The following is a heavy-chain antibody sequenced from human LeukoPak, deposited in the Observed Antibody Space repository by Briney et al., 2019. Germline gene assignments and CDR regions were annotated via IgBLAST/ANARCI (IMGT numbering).Heavy chain of an antibody. Sequence: ASVKVSCKASGYTFTSYYMHWVRQAPGQGLEWMGIINPSGGSTSYAQKFQGRVTMTRDTSTSTVYMELSSLRSEDTAVYYCARDLNWGEPGDHYYYGMDVWGQGTTVTVSS. CDR1: GYTFTSYY. V-gene: IGHV1-46*01. J-gene: IGHJ6*02. CDR2: INPSGGST. CDR3: ARDLNWGEPGDHYYYGMDV. D-gene: IGHD7-27*01.